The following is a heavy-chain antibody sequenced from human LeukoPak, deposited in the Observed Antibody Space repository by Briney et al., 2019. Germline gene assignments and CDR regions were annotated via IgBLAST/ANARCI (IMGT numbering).Heavy chain of an antibody. CDR2: ISSSSTI. V-gene: IGHV3-48*02. CDR3: ARTVGYGADSFDY. D-gene: IGHD4-17*01. J-gene: IGHJ4*02. Sequence: EGSLRLSCVASGFTFSTYSMNWVRQAPGKGLEWVSYISSSSTISYADSMKGRFTISRDNAKNSLYLQMNSLRDEDTAVYYCARTVGYGADSFDYWGQGTLVTVSS. CDR1: GFTFSTYS.